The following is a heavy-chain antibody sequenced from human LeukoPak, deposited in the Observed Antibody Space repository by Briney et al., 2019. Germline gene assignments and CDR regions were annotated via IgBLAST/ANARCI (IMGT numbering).Heavy chain of an antibody. CDR1: GFTFSSYA. V-gene: IGHV3-23*01. J-gene: IGHJ4*02. CDR3: AKSHPADFWSGYHYYFDY. Sequence: GGSLRLSCAASGFTFSSYAMSWVRQAPGKGLEWVSAISGSGGSTYYADSVKGRFTISRDNSKNTLYLQMNSLRAEDTAVYYCAKSHPADFWSGYHYYFDYWGQGTLVTVSS. D-gene: IGHD3-3*01. CDR2: ISGSGGST.